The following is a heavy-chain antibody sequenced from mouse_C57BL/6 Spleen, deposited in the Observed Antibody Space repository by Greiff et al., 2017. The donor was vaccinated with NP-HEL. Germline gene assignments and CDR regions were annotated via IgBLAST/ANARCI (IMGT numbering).Heavy chain of an antibody. D-gene: IGHD2-5*01. J-gene: IGHJ3*01. V-gene: IGHV3-6*01. CDR1: GYSITSGYY. Sequence: ESGPGLVKPSQSLSLTCSVTGYSITSGYYWNWLRQFPGNKLEWMGYISYDGSNNYNPSLKNRISITRDTSKNQFFLKLNSVTTEDTATYDCARAYYSNPAWFAYWGQGTLVTVSA. CDR2: ISYDGSN. CDR3: ARAYYSNPAWFAY.